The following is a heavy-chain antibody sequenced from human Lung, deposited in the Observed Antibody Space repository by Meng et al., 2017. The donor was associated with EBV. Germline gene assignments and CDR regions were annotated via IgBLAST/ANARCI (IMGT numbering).Heavy chain of an antibody. Sequence: GPVRDSGPGLGKPPGTLSLTCAVSGGSISSSNWWSWVRQPPGKGLEWIGEIYHSGSTNYNPSLKSRVTISVDKSKNQFSLKLSSVTAADTAVYYCARSRGYGYGWGYFDYWGQGTLVTVSS. CDR2: IYHSGST. CDR1: GGSISSSNW. D-gene: IGHD5-18*01. V-gene: IGHV4-4*03. J-gene: IGHJ4*02. CDR3: ARSRGYGYGWGYFDY.